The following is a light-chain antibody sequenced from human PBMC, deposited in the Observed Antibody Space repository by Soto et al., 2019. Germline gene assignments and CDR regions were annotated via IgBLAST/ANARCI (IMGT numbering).Light chain of an antibody. CDR3: HQNGSSLLYA. CDR2: GAS. V-gene: IGKV3-20*01. J-gene: IGKJ2*01. Sequence: EIVLTHSPGTLSLSPGDRATLSCRACQSVSSSDFAWYQQKAAHAPRLLIYGASSRATGIPDRFSGSGSGTDFTLTSSRLYAEDFSVDYCHQNGSSLLYAFDQGTKLQI. CDR1: QSVSSSD.